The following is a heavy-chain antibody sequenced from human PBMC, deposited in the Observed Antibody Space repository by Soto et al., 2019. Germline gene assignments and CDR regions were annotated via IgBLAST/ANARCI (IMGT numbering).Heavy chain of an antibody. Sequence: SVKVSCKASGGTFSSYAISWVRQAPGQGLEWMGGIIPIFGTANYAQKFQGRVTITADESTSTAYMELSSLRSEDTAVYYCARAKSITMIVVVTLYNWFDPWGQGTLVTVSS. CDR2: IIPIFGTA. D-gene: IGHD3-22*01. CDR3: ARAKSITMIVVVTLYNWFDP. V-gene: IGHV1-69*13. J-gene: IGHJ5*02. CDR1: GGTFSSYA.